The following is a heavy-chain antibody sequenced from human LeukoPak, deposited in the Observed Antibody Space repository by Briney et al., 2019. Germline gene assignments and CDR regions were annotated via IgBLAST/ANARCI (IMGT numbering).Heavy chain of an antibody. D-gene: IGHD2-2*01. Sequence: SETLSLTCTVSGGSISTYYWGWIRQPPGKGLEWIGYMYYSGSTNYNPSLKSRVTISVDTSKNQFSLKLSSVTTADTAVYYCARLVVPADYFDYWGQGTLVTVSS. J-gene: IGHJ4*02. V-gene: IGHV4-59*12. CDR3: ARLVVPADYFDY. CDR2: MYYSGST. CDR1: GGSISTYY.